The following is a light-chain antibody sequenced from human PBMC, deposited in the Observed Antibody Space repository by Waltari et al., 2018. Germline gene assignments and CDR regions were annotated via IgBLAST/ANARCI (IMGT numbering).Light chain of an antibody. CDR3: QQYNSDSPWT. J-gene: IGKJ1*01. CDR2: KAS. CDR1: QSISSW. Sequence: DIQMTQSPSTLSASVGDRVTITCRASQSISSWLAWYQQKPGKAPKLLIYKASSLQSGIPSRFSGSGSGTEVTLTISGLQPDDFATYYCQQYNSDSPWTFGQGTKVEIK. V-gene: IGKV1-5*03.